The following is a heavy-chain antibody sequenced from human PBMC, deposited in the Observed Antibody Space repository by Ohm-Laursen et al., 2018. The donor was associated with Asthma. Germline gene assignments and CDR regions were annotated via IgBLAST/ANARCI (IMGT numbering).Heavy chain of an antibody. D-gene: IGHD5-24*01. Sequence: SLRLSCAASGFTFSSYGMHWVRQAPGKGLEWVAVISYDGSNKYYADSVKGRFTISRDNSKNTLYLQMNSLRAEDTAVYYCAKDSRRDGYTWFDPWGQGTLVTVSS. CDR2: ISYDGSNK. J-gene: IGHJ5*02. V-gene: IGHV3-30*18. CDR1: GFTFSSYG. CDR3: AKDSRRDGYTWFDP.